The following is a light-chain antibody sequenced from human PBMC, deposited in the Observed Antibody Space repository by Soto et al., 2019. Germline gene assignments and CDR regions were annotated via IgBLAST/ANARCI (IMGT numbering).Light chain of an antibody. J-gene: IGKJ4*01. CDR1: QSISGW. Sequence: DIQMTQSPSTRSGSVGHSVTIPGRASQSISGWFAWYQQIPGKAPKLLIYKASGLESGVPSRFSGSGSGTDFTLTISSLQPDDFATYYCQQYNSYSPLTFGGGTKVDIK. CDR3: QQYNSYSPLT. V-gene: IGKV1-5*03. CDR2: KAS.